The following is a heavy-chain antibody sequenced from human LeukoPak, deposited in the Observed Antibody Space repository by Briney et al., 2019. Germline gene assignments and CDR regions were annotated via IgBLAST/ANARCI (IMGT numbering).Heavy chain of an antibody. J-gene: IGHJ4*02. Sequence: SETLPLTCTVSGGSVNSYDYYWTWIRQPPGKGLEWIGHVHYSGSTKYSPSFKSRVTISVDTSKNHFSLKVRSVTAADTAVYYCARAKAVAGNFDYWGQGILVTVSS. V-gene: IGHV4-61*03. D-gene: IGHD6-19*01. CDR1: GGSVNSYDYY. CDR2: VHYSGST. CDR3: ARAKAVAGNFDY.